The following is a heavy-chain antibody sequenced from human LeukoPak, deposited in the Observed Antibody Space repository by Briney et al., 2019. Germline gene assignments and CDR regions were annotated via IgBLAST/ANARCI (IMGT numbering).Heavy chain of an antibody. D-gene: IGHD2-2*02. CDR2: ISYDGSNK. CDR3: AKVSPYCSSTSCYNDY. V-gene: IGHV3-30*18. Sequence: GGSLRLSCAASGFTFSNYGMHWVRQAPDKGLEWVAVISYDGSNKYYADSVRGRFTISRDNSKNTLYLQMNSLRAEDTAVYYCAKVSPYCSSTSCYNDYWGQGTLVTVSS. CDR1: GFTFSNYG. J-gene: IGHJ4*02.